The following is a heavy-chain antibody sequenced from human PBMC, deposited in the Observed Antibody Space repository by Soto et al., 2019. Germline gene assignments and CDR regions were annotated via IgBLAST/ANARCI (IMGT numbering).Heavy chain of an antibody. CDR3: ASSLYDFWSSLLEGPNWFDP. V-gene: IGHV6-1*01. D-gene: IGHD3-3*01. J-gene: IGHJ5*02. CDR1: GDRVSSNSAA. CDR2: TYYRSKWYN. Sequence: PSQTLSLTCAISGDRVSSNSAAWNWIRQSPSRGLEWLGRTYYRSKWYNDYAVSVKSRITINPDTSKNQFSLQLNSVTPEDTAVYYCASSLYDFWSSLLEGPNWFDPWGQGTLVTVSS.